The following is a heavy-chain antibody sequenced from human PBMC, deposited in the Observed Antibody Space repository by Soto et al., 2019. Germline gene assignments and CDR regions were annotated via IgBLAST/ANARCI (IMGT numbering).Heavy chain of an antibody. J-gene: IGHJ6*02. V-gene: IGHV3-23*01. D-gene: IGHD3-10*01. CDR1: GFTFSSYA. CDR2: ISGSGGST. Sequence: GGSLRLSCAASGFTFSSYAMSWVRQAPGKGLEWVSAISGSGGSTYYADSVKGRFTISRDNSKNTLYLQMNSLRAEDTAVYYCAKYYYGSGSPWRVYYYYGMDVWGQGTTVTVSS. CDR3: AKYYYGSGSPWRVYYYYGMDV.